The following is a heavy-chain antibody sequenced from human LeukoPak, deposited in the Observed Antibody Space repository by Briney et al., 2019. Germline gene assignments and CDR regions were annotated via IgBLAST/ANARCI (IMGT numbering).Heavy chain of an antibody. V-gene: IGHV3-30*02. CDR2: ILYDGREQ. J-gene: IGHJ5*02. CDR3: GRGDKQLVFNRKKGRFDP. CDR1: GFIFSNDG. D-gene: IGHD6-13*01. Sequence: GGSLRLSCVASGFIFSNDGMRWVRQAPEEGLEWVSFILYDGREQYYADSVKGPLTISTDNSTSTLYMHINSLRHQGPAVYNSGRGDKQLVFNRKKGRFDPWGQGSLVTVSS.